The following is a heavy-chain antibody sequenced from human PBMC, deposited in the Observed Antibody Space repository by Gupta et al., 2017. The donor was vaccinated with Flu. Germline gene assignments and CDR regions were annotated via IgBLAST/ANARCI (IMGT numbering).Heavy chain of an antibody. CDR3: AKDRWEQTGRQFHS. J-gene: IGHJ4*02. CDR2: MSGSGAGT. D-gene: IGHD1-26*01. CDR1: GFTFSSYA. Sequence: EVQLLESGGGFVQPGGSLRLSCTASGFTFSSYAMSWVRQAPGKGPEWVSSMSGSGAGTDYADSVKGRFTISRDNSKNTLYLQMTSLRVEDTAIYYCAKDRWEQTGRQFHSWGQGTLVTVSS. V-gene: IGHV3-23*01.